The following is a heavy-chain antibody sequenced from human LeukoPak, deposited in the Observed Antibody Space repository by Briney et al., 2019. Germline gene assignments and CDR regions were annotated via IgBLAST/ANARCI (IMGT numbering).Heavy chain of an antibody. J-gene: IGHJ5*02. CDR1: GFTFSSYS. Sequence: GGSLRLSCAASGFTFSSYSMNWVRQAPGKGLEWVSSISSSSSYIYYADSVKGRFTISRDNAKNSLYLQMNSLRAEDTAVYYCARDLELWFGELPLNWFDPWGQGTLVTVSS. V-gene: IGHV3-21*04. D-gene: IGHD3-10*01. CDR2: ISSSSSYI. CDR3: ARDLELWFGELPLNWFDP.